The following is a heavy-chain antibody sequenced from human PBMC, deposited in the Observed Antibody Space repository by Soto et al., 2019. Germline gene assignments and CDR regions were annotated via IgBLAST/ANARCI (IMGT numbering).Heavy chain of an antibody. CDR1: GDSINSVDYY. CDR3: ARSSYSSIAVTQFDS. J-gene: IGHJ4*02. V-gene: IGHV4-61*08. Sequence: PSETLSLTCAVSGDSINSVDYYWSWIRQPPGKGLEWIGYVYYSGNTNYNPSLKSRVTISVDRSKKQFSLKLRSVTAGDTAVYYCARSSYSSIAVTQFDSWGQGTRVTVSS. CDR2: VYYSGNT. D-gene: IGHD6-19*01.